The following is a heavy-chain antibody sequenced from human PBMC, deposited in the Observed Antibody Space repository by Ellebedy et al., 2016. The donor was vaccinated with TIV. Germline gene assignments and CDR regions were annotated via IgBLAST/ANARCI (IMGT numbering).Heavy chain of an antibody. V-gene: IGHV5-51*01. Sequence: PGGSLRLSCKGSGYSFTSYWIGWVRQMPGKGLEWMGIIYPGDSDTRYSPSFQGQVTISADKSISTAYLQWSSLKASDTAMYYCARLRRTGIAAAGIRYWGQGTLVTVSS. CDR3: ARLRRTGIAAAGIRY. J-gene: IGHJ4*02. CDR1: GYSFTSYW. D-gene: IGHD6-13*01. CDR2: IYPGDSDT.